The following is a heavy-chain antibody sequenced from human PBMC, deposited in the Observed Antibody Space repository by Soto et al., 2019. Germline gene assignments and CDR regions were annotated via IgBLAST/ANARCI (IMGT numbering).Heavy chain of an antibody. Sequence: QVQLVQSGAEVKKPGASVKVSCKASGYTFTSYAMHWVRQAPGQRLEWMGWINAGNGNTKYSQKFQGRVTITRDTSASTAYMELSRLRSEDTAVYYCARGTVTTFVDYWGQGTLVTVSS. CDR2: INAGNGNT. V-gene: IGHV1-3*01. J-gene: IGHJ4*02. CDR3: ARGTVTTFVDY. CDR1: GYTFTSYA. D-gene: IGHD4-17*01.